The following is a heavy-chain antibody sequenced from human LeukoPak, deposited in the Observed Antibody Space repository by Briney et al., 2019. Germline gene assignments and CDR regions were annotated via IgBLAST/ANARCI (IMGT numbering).Heavy chain of an antibody. CDR3: ARDTYCSSTSCYSLFDY. J-gene: IGHJ4*02. CDR2: IWYDGSNK. Sequence: GGSLRLSCAASGFTFSSYGMHWVRQAPGEGLEWVAVIWYDGSNKYYADSVKGRFTISRDNSKNTLYLQMNSLRAEDTAVYYCARDTYCSSTSCYSLFDYWGQGTLVTVSS. V-gene: IGHV3-33*01. D-gene: IGHD2-2*01. CDR1: GFTFSSYG.